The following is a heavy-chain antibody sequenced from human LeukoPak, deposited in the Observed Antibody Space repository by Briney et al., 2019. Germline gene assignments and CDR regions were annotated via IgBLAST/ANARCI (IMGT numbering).Heavy chain of an antibody. CDR1: GFTFSNFA. D-gene: IGHD6-13*01. Sequence: PGGSLRLSCLASGFTFSNFAMSWVRRAPGKGLEWVSSISASVDTTYYADSVKGRFTISRDNSKNTLYLQMNSLRAEDTAVYYCAKDIAPRVKYFQHWGQGTLVTVSS. V-gene: IGHV3-23*01. CDR2: ISASVDTT. CDR3: AKDIAPRVKYFQH. J-gene: IGHJ1*01.